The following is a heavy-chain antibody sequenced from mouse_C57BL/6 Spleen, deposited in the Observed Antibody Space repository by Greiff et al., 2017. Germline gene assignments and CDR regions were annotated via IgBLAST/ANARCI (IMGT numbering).Heavy chain of an antibody. D-gene: IGHD2-5*01. CDR1: GYAFSSSW. Sequence: VKLLESGPELVKPGASVKISCKASGYAFSSSWMNWVKQRPGKGLEWIGRIYPGDGDTNYNGKFKGKATLTADKSSSTAYMQLSSLTSEDSAVYFCARSGYYSNYWYFDVWGTGTTVTVSS. V-gene: IGHV1-82*01. J-gene: IGHJ1*03. CDR2: IYPGDGDT. CDR3: ARSGYYSNYWYFDV.